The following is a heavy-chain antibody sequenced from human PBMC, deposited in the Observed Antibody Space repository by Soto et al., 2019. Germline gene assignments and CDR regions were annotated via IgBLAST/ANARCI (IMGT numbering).Heavy chain of an antibody. CDR3: AREGSSPSVGVKYGTDV. Sequence: ASVKVSCKASGYTFTGYYMHWVRQAPGQGLEWMGWINPNSGGTNYAQKFQGWVTMTRDTSISTAYMELSRLRSDDTAVYYCAREGSSPSVGVKYGTDVWGQGTKVTV. J-gene: IGHJ6*02. D-gene: IGHD3-10*01. CDR2: INPNSGGT. V-gene: IGHV1-2*04. CDR1: GYTFTGYY.